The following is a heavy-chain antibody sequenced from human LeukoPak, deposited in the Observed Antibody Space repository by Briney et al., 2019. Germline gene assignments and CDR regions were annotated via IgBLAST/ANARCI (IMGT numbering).Heavy chain of an antibody. CDR2: IIPIFGTA. Sequence: SVKVSCKASGGTFSSYAISWVRQAPGQGLEWMGRIIPIFGTANYAQKFQGRVTITTDESTSTAYMELSSLGSEDTAVYYCARCTTDYYYMDVWGEGTTVTVSS. V-gene: IGHV1-69*05. CDR3: ARCTTDYYYMDV. CDR1: GGTFSSYA. D-gene: IGHD4-17*01. J-gene: IGHJ6*03.